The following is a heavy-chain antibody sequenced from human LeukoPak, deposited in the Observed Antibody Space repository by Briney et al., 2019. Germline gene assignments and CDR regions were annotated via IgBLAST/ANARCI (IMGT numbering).Heavy chain of an antibody. CDR2: ISGSGGST. J-gene: IGHJ4*02. CDR3: AKGQVLQWLGNYYFDY. V-gene: IGHV3-23*01. D-gene: IGHD6-19*01. Sequence: GGSLRLSCAASGFTFSSYAMSWVRQAPGKGLEWVSAISGSGGSTYYADSVKGRFTISRDNSKNTLYLQMNSLRAEDTAVYYCAKGQVLQWLGNYYFDYWGQGTLVTVSS. CDR1: GFTFSSYA.